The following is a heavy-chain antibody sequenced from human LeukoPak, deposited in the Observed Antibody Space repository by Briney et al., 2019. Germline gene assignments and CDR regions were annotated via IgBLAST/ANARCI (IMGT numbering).Heavy chain of an antibody. D-gene: IGHD5-12*01. CDR1: GFTVSSNY. Sequence: KTGGSLRLSCAASGFTVSSNYMSWVRQAPGKGLEWVSYISSSGSTIYYADSVKGRFTISRDNAKNSLYLQMNSLRAEGTAVYYCARALPRWLRFDYWGQGTLVTVSS. CDR2: ISSSGSTI. J-gene: IGHJ4*02. CDR3: ARALPRWLRFDY. V-gene: IGHV3-11*04.